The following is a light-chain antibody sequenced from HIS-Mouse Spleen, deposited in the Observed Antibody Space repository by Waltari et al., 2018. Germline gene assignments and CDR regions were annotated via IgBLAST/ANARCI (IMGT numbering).Light chain of an antibody. CDR3: QQSYSTPRT. CDR1: QSISSY. V-gene: IGKV1-39*01. J-gene: IGKJ1*01. Sequence: DIQMTQSPSSLSASVGDSVTITCRASQSISSYLTWYQQKPGKDTKLLIYAASSLQSGVPSRFSGSGSGTDFTLTISSLQPEDFATYYCQQSYSTPRTFGQGTKVEIK. CDR2: AAS.